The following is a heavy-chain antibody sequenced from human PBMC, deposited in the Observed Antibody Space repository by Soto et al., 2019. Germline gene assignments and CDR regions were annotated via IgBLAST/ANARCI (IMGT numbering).Heavy chain of an antibody. CDR2: FDPEDGET. D-gene: IGHD3-22*01. CDR3: AAQTPYYYDSSGYRAQGQFDY. J-gene: IGHJ4*02. CDR1: GYTLTELS. Sequence: GASVKVSCKVAGYTLTELSMHWVRQAPGKGLEWMGGFDPEDGETIYAQKFQGRVTMTEDTSTDTAYMELSSLRSEDTAVYYYAAQTPYYYDSSGYRAQGQFDYWGQGTLVTVSS. V-gene: IGHV1-24*01.